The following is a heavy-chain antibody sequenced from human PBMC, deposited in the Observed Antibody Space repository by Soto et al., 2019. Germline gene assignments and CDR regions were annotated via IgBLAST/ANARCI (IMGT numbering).Heavy chain of an antibody. CDR2: ISGSGGST. CDR1: GFTFSNYA. CDR3: AQISYSGDYFPGY. V-gene: IGHV3-23*01. J-gene: IGHJ4*02. Sequence: PGGSLRLSCAASGFTFSNYAVTWVRQAPGKGLEWVSTISGSGGSTYYADSVKGRFTISRDNSKNTLYLQMNSLRAEDTAVYYCAQISYSGDYFPGYWGLGTLVTVSS. D-gene: IGHD1-26*01.